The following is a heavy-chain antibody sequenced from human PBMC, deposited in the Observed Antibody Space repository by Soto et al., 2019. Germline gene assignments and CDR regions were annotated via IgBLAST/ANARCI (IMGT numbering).Heavy chain of an antibody. CDR3: ARVASDYINSVDN. D-gene: IGHD4-4*01. Sequence: EVQLFESGGGLVQPGGSLRLSCAASGFTFNAYAMTWVRQAPGKGLEWVSAIGGSGGNRYYADSVRGRFTISRDNSKDTVDLQMNSLRVEDTAVYYCARVASDYINSVDNWGQGILVTVSS. J-gene: IGHJ4*02. CDR1: GFTFNAYA. CDR2: IGGSGGNR. V-gene: IGHV3-23*01.